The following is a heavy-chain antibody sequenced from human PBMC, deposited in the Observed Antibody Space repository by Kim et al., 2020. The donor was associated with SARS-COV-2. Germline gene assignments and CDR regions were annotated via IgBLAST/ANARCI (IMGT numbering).Heavy chain of an antibody. V-gene: IGHV3-30*04. J-gene: IGHJ3*02. CDR2: ISYDGSNK. Sequence: GGSLRLSCAASGFTFSSYAMHWVRQAPGKGLEWVAVISYDGSNKYYADSVKGRFTISRDNSKNTLYLQMNSLRAEDTAVYYCARDYYDSSGYYEPVIWGQGTMVTVSS. D-gene: IGHD3-22*01. CDR3: ARDYYDSSGYYEPVI. CDR1: GFTFSSYA.